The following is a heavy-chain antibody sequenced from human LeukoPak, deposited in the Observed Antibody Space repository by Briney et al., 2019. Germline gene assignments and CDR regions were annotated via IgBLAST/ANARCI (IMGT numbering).Heavy chain of an antibody. V-gene: IGHV3-7*01. D-gene: IGHD1-26*01. Sequence: PGGSLRLSCAASGFTFSSYSMSWVRQAPGKGLEWVANIKQDGSEKYYVDSVKGRFTISRDNAKNSLYLQMNSLRAEDTAVYYCASEPMGATIFDYWGQGTLVTVSS. J-gene: IGHJ4*02. CDR3: ASEPMGATIFDY. CDR2: IKQDGSEK. CDR1: GFTFSSYS.